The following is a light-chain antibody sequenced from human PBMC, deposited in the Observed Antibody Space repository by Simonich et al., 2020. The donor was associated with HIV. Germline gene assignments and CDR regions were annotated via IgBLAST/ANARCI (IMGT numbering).Light chain of an antibody. V-gene: IGLV2-14*03. CDR2: DVT. CDR1: SSDVGGYKY. Sequence: QSALTQPASMSGSPGQSITISCTRTSSDVGGYKYVSWYQQHPGKAPKLTIYDVTKRPSGVSNRFSGSESGNTASLTISGLQAEDEANYYCSSYTISSTLFGGGTKLTVL. CDR3: SSYTISSTL. J-gene: IGLJ3*02.